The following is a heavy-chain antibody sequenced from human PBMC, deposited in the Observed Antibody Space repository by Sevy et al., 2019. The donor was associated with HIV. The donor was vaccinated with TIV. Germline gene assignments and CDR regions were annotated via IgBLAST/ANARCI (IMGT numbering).Heavy chain of an antibody. CDR2: ISGSGGST. CDR1: GFTFSSYA. D-gene: IGHD5-18*01. J-gene: IGHJ4*02. CDR3: AKDEYQYSDGYGLDY. V-gene: IGHV3-23*01. Sequence: GGSLRLSCAASGFTFSSYAMSWVRQAPGKGLEWVSAISGSGGSTYYADSVKGRFTISGDNSKNTLYLQMTSWRAEETAVYYCAKDEYQYSDGYGLDYWGQGTLVTVSS.